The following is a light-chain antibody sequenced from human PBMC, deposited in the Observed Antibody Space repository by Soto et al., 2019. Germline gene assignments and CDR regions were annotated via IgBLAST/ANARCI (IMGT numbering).Light chain of an antibody. CDR3: SSYTSSSIPYV. CDR2: DVI. CDR1: SSDVGGYNY. J-gene: IGLJ1*01. Sequence: QSALTQPASVSGSPGQSITISCTGTSSDVGGYNYVSWSQQHPGKAPKLMIYDVINRPSGVSNRFSGSKSGNTASLTISGLQAEDEADYYCSSYTSSSIPYVFGTGTKLTVL. V-gene: IGLV2-14*01.